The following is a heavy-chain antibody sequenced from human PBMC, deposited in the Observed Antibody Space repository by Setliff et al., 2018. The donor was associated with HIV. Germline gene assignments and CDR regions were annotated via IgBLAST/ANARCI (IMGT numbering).Heavy chain of an antibody. D-gene: IGHD1-20*01. J-gene: IGHJ3*02. CDR3: ARAITFHDAFDI. CDR1: GGSISNSY. V-gene: IGHV4-4*08. CDR2: IYTSGRT. Sequence: SETLSLTCTVSGGSISNSYWTWIRQPPGKGLEWIGYIYTSGRTNYNPSLKSRVTISVDTSKKQFSLKLSSVTAADTAVYYCARAITFHDAFDIWGQGTMVTVSS.